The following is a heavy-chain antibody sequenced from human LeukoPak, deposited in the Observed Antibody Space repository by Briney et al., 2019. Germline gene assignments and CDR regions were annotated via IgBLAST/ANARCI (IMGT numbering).Heavy chain of an antibody. D-gene: IGHD3-16*01. CDR3: ATGGGLATEIDY. V-gene: IGHV3-30*04. Sequence: GGSLRLSCATTGFTFSGCPMHWVRQAPGKGLEGVAVVSYDGIIKYYADSLKGRFTISRDNSKNTLYLQMNSLRTEDTAMYYCATGGGLATEIDYWGQGTLVTVSS. CDR2: VSYDGIIK. J-gene: IGHJ4*02. CDR1: GFTFSGCP.